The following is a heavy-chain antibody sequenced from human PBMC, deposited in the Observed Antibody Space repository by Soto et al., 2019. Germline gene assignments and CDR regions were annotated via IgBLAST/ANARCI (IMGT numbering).Heavy chain of an antibody. V-gene: IGHV5-51*01. CDR3: ARPWCSGATCYRGVDYGMDV. D-gene: IGHD2-2*02. J-gene: IGHJ6*02. CDR2: IYPGDSDT. CDR1: GYSFTNYW. Sequence: PGEVLKICCKGSGYSFTNYWHGGGRQMAGGGLGLMGIIYPGDSDTRYNPSFEGQVTIAADKSISTAYLQWSSLKASDTAIYYCARPWCSGATCYRGVDYGMDVWGQGTTVTVSS.